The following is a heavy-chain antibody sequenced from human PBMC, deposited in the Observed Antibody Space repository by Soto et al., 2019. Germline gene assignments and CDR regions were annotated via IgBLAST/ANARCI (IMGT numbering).Heavy chain of an antibody. Sequence: QVQLVQSGAEVKKPGSSVKVSCKASGGTLSSYAISWVRQAPGQGLEWMGGCIPIFGTANYAQKFQGRVTIPADEYTSTAYMERSSLTSEDTAVYFCARGGGSVDFWSGYTDYWGQGTLVTVSS. V-gene: IGHV1-69*01. CDR1: GGTLSSYA. CDR2: CIPIFGTA. J-gene: IGHJ4*02. CDR3: ARGGGSVDFWSGYTDY. D-gene: IGHD3-3*01.